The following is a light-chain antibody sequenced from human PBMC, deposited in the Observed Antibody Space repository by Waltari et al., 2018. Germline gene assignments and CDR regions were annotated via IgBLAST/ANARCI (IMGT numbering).Light chain of an antibody. Sequence: EIVLTQSPATLSLSPGERATLSCRASQSVSSYLAWYQQKPGQAPRLLIYDASNRATGIPARVSGRGSGTDFTLTISSLEPEDFAVYYCQQRSNWPPLFTFGPGTKVDIK. J-gene: IGKJ3*01. CDR3: QQRSNWPPLFT. CDR1: QSVSSY. CDR2: DAS. V-gene: IGKV3-11*01.